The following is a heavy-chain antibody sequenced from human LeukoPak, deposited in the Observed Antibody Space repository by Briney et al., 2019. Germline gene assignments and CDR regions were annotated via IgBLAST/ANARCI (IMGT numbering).Heavy chain of an antibody. CDR3: ARGDRLRSDAFDI. J-gene: IGHJ3*02. CDR1: GGTFSSYA. V-gene: IGHV1-69*06. CDR2: IIPIFGTA. Sequence: ASVKVSCKASGGTFSSYAISWVRRAPGQGLEWMGGIIPIFGTANYAQKFQGRVTITADKSTSTAYMELSSLRSEDTAVYYCARGDRLRSDAFDIWGQGTMVTVSS. D-gene: IGHD4-17*01.